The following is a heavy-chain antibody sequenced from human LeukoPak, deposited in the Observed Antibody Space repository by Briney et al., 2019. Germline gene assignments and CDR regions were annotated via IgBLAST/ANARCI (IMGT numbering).Heavy chain of an antibody. D-gene: IGHD3-3*01. CDR3: ARGPSGMVTYFDY. V-gene: IGHV1-18*01. CDR2: ISAYNGNT. CDR1: GYTFTSYG. J-gene: IGHJ4*02. Sequence: ASVKVSCKASGYTFTSYGISWVRQAPGQGLEWMGWISAYNGNTNYAQKLQGRVTITADKSTSTAYMELSSLRSEDTAVYYCARGPSGMVTYFDYWGQGTLVTVSS.